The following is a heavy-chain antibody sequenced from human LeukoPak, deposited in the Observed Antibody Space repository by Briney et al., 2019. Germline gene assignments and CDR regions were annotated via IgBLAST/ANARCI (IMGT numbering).Heavy chain of an antibody. J-gene: IGHJ4*02. CDR2: INPSGGST. D-gene: IGHD3-22*01. Sequence: ASVKVSCKASGYTFTYYYVHWVRQAPGQGLEWMGIINPSGGSTTYAQKFQGRVTMTRDTSTSTVYMELSSLRSEDTAVYYCARTPYSSGSLYYFDYWGQGTLVTVSS. CDR1: GYTFTYYY. V-gene: IGHV1-46*01. CDR3: ARTPYSSGSLYYFDY.